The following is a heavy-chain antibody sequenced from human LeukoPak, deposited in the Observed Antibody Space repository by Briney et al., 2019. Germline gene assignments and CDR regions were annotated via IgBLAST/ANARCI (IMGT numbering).Heavy chain of an antibody. CDR2: ISGGGGGT. CDR1: GFTFSSCA. CDR3: AKGDRLAVRAPMDV. Sequence: PGGSLRLSCGASGFTFSSCAMRWVRQAPGKGLEWVSTISGGGGGTYYADSVKGRFTISRDNSKNTLYLQMNSLRAEDTAVYYCAKGDRLAVRAPMDVWGQGTMVTVSS. J-gene: IGHJ6*02. D-gene: IGHD3-10*01. V-gene: IGHV3-23*01.